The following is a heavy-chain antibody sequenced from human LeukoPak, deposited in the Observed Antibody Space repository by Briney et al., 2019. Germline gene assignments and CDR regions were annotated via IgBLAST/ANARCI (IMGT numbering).Heavy chain of an antibody. Sequence: TGGSLRLSCAASGFTFSNYGMHWVRQAPGKGLEWVAVILYDGSNKYFADSVKGRFTISRDNSKNTLYLQMNNLKTEDTAVSYCAKERYCSGGSCYSFDYWGQGTPVTVSS. V-gene: IGHV3-30*18. CDR2: ILYDGSNK. CDR3: AKERYCSGGSCYSFDY. D-gene: IGHD2-15*01. CDR1: GFTFSNYG. J-gene: IGHJ4*02.